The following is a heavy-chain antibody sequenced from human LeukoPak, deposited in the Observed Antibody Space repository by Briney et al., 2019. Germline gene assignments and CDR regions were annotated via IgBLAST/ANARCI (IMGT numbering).Heavy chain of an antibody. CDR2: IYYSGST. J-gene: IGHJ4*02. D-gene: IGHD1-26*01. CDR3: ERDMGVGATRYFYY. V-gene: IGHV4-31*03. CDR1: VGSISSGGYY. Sequence: SQTLSLTRTFSVGSISSGGYYCSWIRQHPGKCLEWIGYIYYSGSTYYNPSLKSRVTISVDPSKNQFSLKLSSVTPADTAVNFCERDMGVGATRYFYYWGQGTLVTVSS.